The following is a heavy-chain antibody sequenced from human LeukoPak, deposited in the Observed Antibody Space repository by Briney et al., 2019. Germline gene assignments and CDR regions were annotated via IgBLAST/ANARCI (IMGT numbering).Heavy chain of an antibody. D-gene: IGHD6-19*01. V-gene: IGHV3-23*01. Sequence: PGGSLRLSCAASGLTFSSYAMSWVRQAPGKGLEWVSAISGGGGTTYHADSVKGRFTISRDNSKNTLSLQMYSLRAEDTALYYCAKADGSAWYRGDYWGQGTLVTVSS. J-gene: IGHJ4*02. CDR3: AKADGSAWYRGDY. CDR2: ISGGGGTT. CDR1: GLTFSSYA.